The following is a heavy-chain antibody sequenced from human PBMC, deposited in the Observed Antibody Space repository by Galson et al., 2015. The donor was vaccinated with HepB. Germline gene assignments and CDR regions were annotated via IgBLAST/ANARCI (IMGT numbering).Heavy chain of an antibody. J-gene: IGHJ4*02. D-gene: IGHD3-22*01. CDR3: ARSVRTPPYDSSGYSVIRPLYYFDY. Sequence: SVKVSCKASGYTFTSYGISWVRQAPGQGLEWMGWISAYNGNTNYAQKLQGRVTMTTDTSTSTAYMELSSLRSEDTAVYYCARSVRTPPYDSSGYSVIRPLYYFDYWGQGTLVTVSS. CDR2: ISAYNGNT. CDR1: GYTFTSYG. V-gene: IGHV1-18*04.